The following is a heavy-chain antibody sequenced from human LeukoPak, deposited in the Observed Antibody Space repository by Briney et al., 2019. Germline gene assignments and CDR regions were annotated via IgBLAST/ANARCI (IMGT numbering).Heavy chain of an antibody. D-gene: IGHD3-22*01. Sequence: ASVKASCKASGYTFTSYGISWVRQAPGQGLEWMGWISAYNGNTNYAQKLQGRVTVTTDTSTSTAYMELRSLRSDDTAVYYCAREVPYDSSVYYQPFDYWGQGTLVTVSS. V-gene: IGHV1-18*01. CDR3: AREVPYDSSVYYQPFDY. CDR2: ISAYNGNT. CDR1: GYTFTSYG. J-gene: IGHJ4*02.